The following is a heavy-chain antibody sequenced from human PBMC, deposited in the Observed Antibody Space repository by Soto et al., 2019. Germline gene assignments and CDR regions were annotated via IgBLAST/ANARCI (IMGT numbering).Heavy chain of an antibody. CDR2: ISYDGSNK. D-gene: IGHD3-16*02. CDR3: AKGQTPPYYDYVWGSYRFAYFDY. V-gene: IGHV3-30*18. Sequence: GPLTLSCAAPGFTFTSSGMHWVRQAPGKGLERVACISYDGSNKYYGDSVKGRFTISRDNSKNTLYLQMNSLRAEDTAVYYCAKGQTPPYYDYVWGSYRFAYFDYWGQGTLVTVSS. CDR1: GFTFTSSG. J-gene: IGHJ4*02.